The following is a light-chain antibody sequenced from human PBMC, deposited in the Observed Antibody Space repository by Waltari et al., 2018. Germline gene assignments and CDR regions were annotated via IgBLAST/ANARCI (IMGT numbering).Light chain of an antibody. CDR1: QKVGNK. CDR2: DAS. V-gene: IGKV3-15*01. Sequence: EIVLTQSPATLSVSPGESVTLFCRASQKVGNKLAWYQQKPGQAPRLLISDASTRATGIPSRFSGSGSETEFTLTITSLQTDDFATYYCQQYHYWPPAYSFGQGTRLEIK. CDR3: QQYHYWPPAYS. J-gene: IGKJ2*01.